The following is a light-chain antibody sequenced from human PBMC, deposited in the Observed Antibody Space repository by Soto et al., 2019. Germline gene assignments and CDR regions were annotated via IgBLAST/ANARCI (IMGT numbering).Light chain of an antibody. J-gene: IGKJ5*01. Sequence: IEMTQSPSSLSVSVGDRVTITCRASQGIRHDLGWYQQKPGKAPELLIYAASILQSGVPSRFSGSGSGTDFTLTISSLQPEDFATYYCQQSYSTLITFGQGTRLEIK. CDR1: QGIRHD. CDR3: QQSYSTLIT. V-gene: IGKV1-39*01. CDR2: AAS.